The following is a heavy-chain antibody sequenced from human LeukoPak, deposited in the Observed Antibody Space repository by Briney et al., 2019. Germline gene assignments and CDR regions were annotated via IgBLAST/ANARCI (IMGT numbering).Heavy chain of an antibody. CDR2: INHSGGT. CDR1: GGSFSGYY. J-gene: IGHJ4*02. D-gene: IGHD6-13*01. Sequence: SETLSLTCAVYGGSFSGYYWSWIRQPPGEGLEWIGEINHSGGTNYNPSLKSRVTISVDTSKNQFSLKLSSVTAADTAVYYCARVTAAAGTVDYWGQGTLVTVSS. CDR3: ARVTAAAGTVDY. V-gene: IGHV4-34*01.